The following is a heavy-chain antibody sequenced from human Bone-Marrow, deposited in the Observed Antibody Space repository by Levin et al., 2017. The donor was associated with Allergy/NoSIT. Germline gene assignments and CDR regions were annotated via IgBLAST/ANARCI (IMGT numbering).Heavy chain of an antibody. CDR3: ARHSGTHCSGGSCYSDHWFDP. D-gene: IGHD2-15*01. CDR2: IDPSDSYT. Sequence: GESLKISCKGSGYSFTSYWISWVRQMPGKGLEWMGRIDPSDSYTNYSPSFQGHVTISADKSISTAYLQWSSLKASDTAMYYCARHSGTHCSGGSCYSDHWFDPWGQGTLVTVSS. J-gene: IGHJ5*02. CDR1: GYSFTSYW. V-gene: IGHV5-10-1*01.